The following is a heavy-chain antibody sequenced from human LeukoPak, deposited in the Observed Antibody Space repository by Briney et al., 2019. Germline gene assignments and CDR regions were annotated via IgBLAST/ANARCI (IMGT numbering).Heavy chain of an antibody. J-gene: IGHJ6*02. CDR3: ARDLGYCSSTSCYYYYGMDV. Sequence: SETLSLTCIVSGGSISSYYWSWIRQPAGKGLEWIGRIYTSGSTNYNPSLKSRVTMSVDTSKNQFSLKLSSVTAADTAVYYCARDLGYCSSTSCYYYYGMDVWGQGTTVTVSS. CDR2: IYTSGST. CDR1: GGSISSYY. V-gene: IGHV4-4*07. D-gene: IGHD2-2*01.